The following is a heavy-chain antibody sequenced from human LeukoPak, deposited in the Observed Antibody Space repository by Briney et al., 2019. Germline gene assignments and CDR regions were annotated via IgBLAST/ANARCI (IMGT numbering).Heavy chain of an antibody. CDR3: ARGGPHYLARLEPFDF. Sequence: SETLSLTCAVSGRSFSGYYWTWIRQPPGKGLEWIGEIHHSGSTNYNPSLKSRVTISVDTSKNQFSLKLSSVTAADTAVYYCARGGPHYLARLEPFDFWGQGTLVTVSS. CDR1: GRSFSGYY. J-gene: IGHJ4*02. CDR2: IHHSGST. D-gene: IGHD6-25*01. V-gene: IGHV4-34*01.